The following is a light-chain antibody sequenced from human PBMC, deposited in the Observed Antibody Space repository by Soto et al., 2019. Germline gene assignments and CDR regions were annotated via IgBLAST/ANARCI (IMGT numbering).Light chain of an antibody. J-gene: IGKJ1*01. V-gene: IGKV3-20*01. Sequence: ETVMTQSPATLSVSPGERVTLSCRASQSVSSDLAWYQQKPGQVPRLLIYGASTRATGIPARFSGSGSGTDFTLTISGLEPEDFAVYYCQQYGGSPRTFGQGTKVDI. CDR2: GAS. CDR3: QQYGGSPRT. CDR1: QSVSSD.